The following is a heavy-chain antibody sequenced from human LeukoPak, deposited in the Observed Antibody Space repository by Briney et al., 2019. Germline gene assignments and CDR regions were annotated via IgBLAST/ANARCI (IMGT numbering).Heavy chain of an antibody. CDR3: ARLLWFGELGSYYFDY. D-gene: IGHD3-10*01. CDR1: GGSISSSSYY. Sequence: SETLSLTCTVSGGSISSSSYYWGWIRQPPGKGLEWIGSISYGGSTYYNPSLKSRATTSVDTSKNQFSLRLRSVTAADTAVYYCARLLWFGELGSYYFDYWSQGTLVTVSS. J-gene: IGHJ4*02. CDR2: ISYGGST. V-gene: IGHV4-39*01.